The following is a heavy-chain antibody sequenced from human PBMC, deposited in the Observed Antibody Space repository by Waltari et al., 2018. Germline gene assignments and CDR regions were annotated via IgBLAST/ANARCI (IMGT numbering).Heavy chain of an antibody. CDR2: ITGDGGNT. J-gene: IGHJ4*02. V-gene: IGHV3-23*01. CDR1: GFTFRHYA. Sequence: EVQLLESGGGLVQPGGSLRLSCTASGFTFRHYAMTWVRQAPVKGLEWVASITGDGGNTYYIDSGKGRCTISRDNSQNTLYLQRNSLRAEDTAVYYCAKAPVGSCNDASCYPLDNWGQGTLVTASS. CDR3: AKAPVGSCNDASCYPLDN. D-gene: IGHD2-15*01.